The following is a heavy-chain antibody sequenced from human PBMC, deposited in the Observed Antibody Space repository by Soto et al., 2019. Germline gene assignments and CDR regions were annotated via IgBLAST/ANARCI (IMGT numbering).Heavy chain of an antibody. Sequence: GGSLRLSCAASGFTFSDHYMDWVRQAPGKGLEWVGRTRNKANSYTTEYAASVKGRFTISRDDSKNSLYLQMNSLKTEDPAVYYCARSNAPLAGYAYYYFDYLGQGTLVTVSS. D-gene: IGHD1-1*01. CDR3: ARSNAPLAGYAYYYFDY. J-gene: IGHJ4*02. CDR2: TRNKANSYTT. V-gene: IGHV3-72*01. CDR1: GFTFSDHY.